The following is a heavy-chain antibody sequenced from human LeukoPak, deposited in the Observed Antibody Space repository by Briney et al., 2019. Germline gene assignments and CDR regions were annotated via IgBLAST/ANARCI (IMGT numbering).Heavy chain of an antibody. D-gene: IGHD6-13*01. CDR2: ISSSSSYI. CDR3: ARAPGYRSFLDY. J-gene: IGHJ4*02. V-gene: IGHV3-21*01. Sequence: GGSLRLSCAASGFTFSSYSMNWVRQAPGKGLEWVSFISSSSSYIYYADSVKGRFTISRDNAENSLYLQMNSLRAEDTAVYYCARAPGYRSFLDYWGQGTLVTVSS. CDR1: GFTFSSYS.